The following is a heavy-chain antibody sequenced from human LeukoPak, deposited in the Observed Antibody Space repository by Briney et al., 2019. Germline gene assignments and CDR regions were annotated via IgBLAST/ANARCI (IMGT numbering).Heavy chain of an antibody. V-gene: IGHV3-7*01. Sequence: GGSLRLSCAASGFTFSSSWTSWVRQAPGKGLEWVANIKQDGSEKYYVDSVKGRFTISRDNAKNSLYLQMNSLRAEDTAVYYCARDWGLRLGLDYWGQGTLVTVSS. CDR2: IKQDGSEK. CDR3: ARDWGLRLGLDY. D-gene: IGHD3-16*01. CDR1: GFTFSSSW. J-gene: IGHJ4*02.